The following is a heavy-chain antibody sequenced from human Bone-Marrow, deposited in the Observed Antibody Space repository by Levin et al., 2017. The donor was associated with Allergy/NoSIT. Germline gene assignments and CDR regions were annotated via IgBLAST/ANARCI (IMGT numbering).Heavy chain of an antibody. J-gene: IGHJ6*02. Sequence: GGSLRLSCAASGFTLSTYSMNWVRQAPGKGLEWVSSITSSSSYIYYADSVKGRFTISRDNAKNSLYLQMNSLRAEDTAVYYCARDSIDCTTGVCYDIYGLDVWGQGTTVSVSS. D-gene: IGHD2-8*01. CDR2: ITSSSSYI. V-gene: IGHV3-21*01. CDR3: ARDSIDCTTGVCYDIYGLDV. CDR1: GFTLSTYS.